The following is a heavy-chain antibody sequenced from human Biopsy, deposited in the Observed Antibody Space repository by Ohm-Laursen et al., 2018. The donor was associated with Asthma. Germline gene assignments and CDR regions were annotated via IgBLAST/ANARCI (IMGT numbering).Heavy chain of an antibody. Sequence: SETLSLTCSVYGGSISSFYWSWIRQSPEKGLEWMGYVYWTGSTNYNPSLKSRITMSVDKSKNRMFLELTSVTAADTAIYYCVRAVRNEQWLAPFDYWGQGKPVTVSS. V-gene: IGHV4-59*01. D-gene: IGHD6-19*01. CDR2: VYWTGST. CDR1: GGSISSFY. J-gene: IGHJ4*02. CDR3: VRAVRNEQWLAPFDY.